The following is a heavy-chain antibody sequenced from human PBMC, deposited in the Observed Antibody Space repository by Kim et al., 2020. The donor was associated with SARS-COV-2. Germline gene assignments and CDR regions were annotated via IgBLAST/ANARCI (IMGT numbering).Heavy chain of an antibody. CDR3: ARGGLARHSYDILTGYYFNWYFDL. V-gene: IGHV3-30*04. J-gene: IGHJ2*01. CDR1: VFTFSSYA. D-gene: IGHD3-9*01. CDR2: ISYDGSTK. Sequence: GGSLRLSCAASVFTFSSYAMHWVRQAPGKGLEWVAVISYDGSTKYYAVSVKGRFTISRDNSKNTLYLQMNSLRTEDTAVYFCARGGLARHSYDILTGYYFNWYFDLWGRGTLVTVSS.